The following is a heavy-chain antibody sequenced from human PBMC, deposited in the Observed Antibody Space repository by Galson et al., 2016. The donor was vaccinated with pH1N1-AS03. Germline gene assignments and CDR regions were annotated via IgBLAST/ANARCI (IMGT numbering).Heavy chain of an antibody. J-gene: IGHJ4*02. CDR1: GFTFSNYW. Sequence: SLRLSCAASGFTFSNYWMSWVRQAPGKGLEWVATTNQDGSEKYFVDSVKGRFTISRDDAKDSLYLQMNSLRAEDSALYYCARGPSGDRSGWYYFDYWGQGTLVTVSS. V-gene: IGHV3-7*03. D-gene: IGHD6-19*01. CDR2: TNQDGSEK. CDR3: ARGPSGDRSGWYYFDY.